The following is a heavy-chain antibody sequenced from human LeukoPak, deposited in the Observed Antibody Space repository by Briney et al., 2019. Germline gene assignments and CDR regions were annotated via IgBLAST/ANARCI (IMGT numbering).Heavy chain of an antibody. CDR1: GFPFSTYT. J-gene: IGHJ5*02. V-gene: IGHV3-21*04. Sequence: GGSLRLSCAASGFPFSTYTMNWVRQAPGKGLEWVSSISSSSSYIYYADSMKGRFTISRDNAKNSLSLQMNSLRADDTAMYYCARGQGAWGQGTLVTVSS. CDR2: ISSSSSYI. CDR3: ARGQGA.